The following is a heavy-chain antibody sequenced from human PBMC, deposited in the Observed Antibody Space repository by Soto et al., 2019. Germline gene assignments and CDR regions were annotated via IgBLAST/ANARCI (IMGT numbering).Heavy chain of an antibody. CDR2: ISSSGSTI. CDR1: GFTFSDYY. J-gene: IGHJ6*02. V-gene: IGHV3-11*01. D-gene: IGHD6-6*01. Sequence: QVQLVESGGGLVKPGGSLRLSCAASGFTFSDYYMSWIRQAPGKGLEWVSYISSSGSTIYYADSVKGRFTISRDNAKNTLYLQMNSLRAEDTVVYYCAGVGSIAARGVARSVIYCYFGMDVWGQGTTVTVSS. CDR3: AGVGSIAARGVARSVIYCYFGMDV.